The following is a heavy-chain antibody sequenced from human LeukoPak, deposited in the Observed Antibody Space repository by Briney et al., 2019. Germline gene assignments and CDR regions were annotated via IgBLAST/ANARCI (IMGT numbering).Heavy chain of an antibody. CDR2: INHSGST. Sequence: SETLSLTCAVYGGSLSGYYWSWVRQPPGKGLEWIGEINHSGSTNYNPSLKSRVTISVDTSKNQFSLKLSSVTAADTAVYYCARGITLPGKHHYGMDVWGQGTTVTVSS. V-gene: IGHV4-34*01. J-gene: IGHJ6*02. CDR1: GGSLSGYY. CDR3: ARGITLPGKHHYGMDV.